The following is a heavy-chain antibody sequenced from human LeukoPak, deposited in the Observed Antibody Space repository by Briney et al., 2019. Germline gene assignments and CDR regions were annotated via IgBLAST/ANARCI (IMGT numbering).Heavy chain of an antibody. J-gene: IGHJ4*02. D-gene: IGHD5-12*01. V-gene: IGHV4-34*01. CDR3: AYGGYSGYDFTDY. Sequence: SETLSLTCVVYGGSFSGYYWSWIRQPPGKGLEWIGEINHSGSTNYNPSLKSRVTISVDTSTNYFSLKLSSVTAADTAVCFCAYGGYSGYDFTDYWGQGTLVTVSS. CDR1: GGSFSGYY. CDR2: INHSGST.